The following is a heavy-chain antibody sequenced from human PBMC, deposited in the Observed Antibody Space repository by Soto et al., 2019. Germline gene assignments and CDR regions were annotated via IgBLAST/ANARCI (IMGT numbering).Heavy chain of an antibody. Sequence: SETLSLTCTVSGGSISSSSYYWGWIRQPPGKGLEWIGSIYYSGSTYYNLSLKSRVTISVDTSKNQFSLKLSSVTAADTAVYYCARRIAVAGFYFDYWGQGTLVTVSS. J-gene: IGHJ4*02. D-gene: IGHD6-19*01. V-gene: IGHV4-39*01. CDR1: GGSISSSSYY. CDR3: ARRIAVAGFYFDY. CDR2: IYYSGST.